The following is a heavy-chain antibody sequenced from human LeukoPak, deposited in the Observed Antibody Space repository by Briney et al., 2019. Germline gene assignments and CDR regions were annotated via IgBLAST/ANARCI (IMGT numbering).Heavy chain of an antibody. CDR1: GGSISSGGYY. J-gene: IGHJ4*02. Sequence: SETLSLTCTVSGGSISSGGYYWSWIRQPPGKGLEWIGYIYHSGSTYYNPSLKSRVTISVDRSKNQFSLKLSSVTAADTAVYYCARVDQSGRYYDFWSGPFDYWGQGTLVTVSS. CDR2: IYHSGST. CDR3: ARVDQSGRYYDFWSGPFDY. V-gene: IGHV4-30-2*01. D-gene: IGHD3-3*01.